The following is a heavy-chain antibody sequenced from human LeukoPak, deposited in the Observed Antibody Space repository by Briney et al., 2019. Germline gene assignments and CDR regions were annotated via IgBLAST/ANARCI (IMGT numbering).Heavy chain of an antibody. Sequence: GASVKVSCKASGYTFTSYYMHWVRQAPGQGLEWMGIINPSGGSTSYAQKFQGRVTMTRDTSTSTVYMELSSLRSEDTAVYYYARAQSSTYYYDSSGYYQHFDYWGQGTLVTVSS. CDR3: ARAQSSTYYYDSSGYYQHFDY. J-gene: IGHJ4*02. CDR2: INPSGGST. D-gene: IGHD3-22*01. CDR1: GYTFTSYY. V-gene: IGHV1-46*01.